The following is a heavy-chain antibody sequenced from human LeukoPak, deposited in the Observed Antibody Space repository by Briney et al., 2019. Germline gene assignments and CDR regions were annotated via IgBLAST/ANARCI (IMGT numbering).Heavy chain of an antibody. CDR1: GFTFSSYA. D-gene: IGHD3-22*01. CDR3: AKDPTPYYYDSSGYRDY. CDR2: ISGSGGST. V-gene: IGHV3-23*01. J-gene: IGHJ4*02. Sequence: GGSLRLSCAASGFTFSSYAMSWVRQAPGRGLEWVSAISGSGGSTYYADSVKGRFTISRDNSKNTLYLQMNSLRAEDTAVYYCAKDPTPYYYDSSGYRDYWGQGTLVTVSS.